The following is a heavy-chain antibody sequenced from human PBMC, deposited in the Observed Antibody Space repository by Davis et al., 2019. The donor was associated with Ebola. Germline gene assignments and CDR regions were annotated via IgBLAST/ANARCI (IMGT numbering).Heavy chain of an antibody. CDR2: ISGSGGST. V-gene: IGHV3-23*01. J-gene: IGHJ5*02. CDR1: VITFSSYA. Sequence: PGGSLRLSCTDSVITFSSYAMTWVRQAPGKGLEWVSAISGSGGSTYYANSVKGRFTISRDNSKKTLYLQMNSLRAEDTAVYYCATYDFSVTRPWGQGTLVTVSS. D-gene: IGHD4-17*01. CDR3: ATYDFSVTRP.